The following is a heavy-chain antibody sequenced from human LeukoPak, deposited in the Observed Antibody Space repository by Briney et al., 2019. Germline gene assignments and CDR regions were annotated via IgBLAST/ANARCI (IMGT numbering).Heavy chain of an antibody. CDR3: ARSGSGYLRYYFDY. D-gene: IGHD5-12*01. CDR2: MYSSGST. CDR1: GGSISSISYY. V-gene: IGHV4-39*07. J-gene: IGHJ4*02. Sequence: SETLSLTCTVSGGSISSISYYWGWIRQPPGKGLEWIGSMYSSGSTYYNPSLKSRVTISVDTSKNQFSLKLSSVTAADTAVYYCARSGSGYLRYYFDYWGQGTLVTVSS.